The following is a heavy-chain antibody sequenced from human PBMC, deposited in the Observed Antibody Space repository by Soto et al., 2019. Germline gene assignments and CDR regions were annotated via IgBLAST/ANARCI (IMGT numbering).Heavy chain of an antibody. D-gene: IGHD3-3*01. J-gene: IGHJ4*02. CDR3: AREDYDFWSGLDY. V-gene: IGHV3-21*01. CDR2: ISSSSSYI. CDR1: GFTFSSYS. Sequence: SGGSLRLSCAASGFTFSSYSMNWVRQAPGKGLEWVSSISSSSSYIYYADSVKGRFTISRDNAKNSLYLQMNSLRAEDTAVYYCAREDYDFWSGLDYWGQGTLVTVSS.